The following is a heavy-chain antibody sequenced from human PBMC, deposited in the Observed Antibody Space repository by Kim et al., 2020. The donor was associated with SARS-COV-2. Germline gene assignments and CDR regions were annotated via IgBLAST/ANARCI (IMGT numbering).Heavy chain of an antibody. CDR3: ANYKITMFHGVFYGMDV. CDR1: GFTFDDYA. J-gene: IGHJ6*02. Sequence: GGSLRLSCAASGFTFDDYAMHWVRQAPGQGLEWVSGISWNSGSIGYADSVKGRFTISRDNAKNPLYLQMNSLRTEDTALYYCANYKITMFHGVFYGMDVWGQGSTVTLSS. CDR2: ISWNSGSI. V-gene: IGHV3-9*01. D-gene: IGHD3-10*01.